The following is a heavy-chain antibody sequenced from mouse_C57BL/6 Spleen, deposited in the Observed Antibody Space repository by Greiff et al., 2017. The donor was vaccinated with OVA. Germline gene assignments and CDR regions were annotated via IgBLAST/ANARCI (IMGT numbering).Heavy chain of an antibody. D-gene: IGHD1-1*01. CDR1: GYTFTDYG. Sequence: VQLQQSGAELVRPGASVTLSCKASGYTFTDYGMHWVKQTPVHGLAWIGDIYPETGGTAYNQKFKGKAILTAAKSSSTAYMELRSLPSEDSAVYYCTRGHSGSSRYYAMDYWGQGTSVTVSS. CDR3: TRGHSGSSRYYAMDY. J-gene: IGHJ4*01. CDR2: IYPETGGT. V-gene: IGHV1-15*01.